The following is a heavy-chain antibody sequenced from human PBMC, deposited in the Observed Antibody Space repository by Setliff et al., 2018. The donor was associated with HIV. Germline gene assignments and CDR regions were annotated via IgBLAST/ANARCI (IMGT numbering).Heavy chain of an antibody. V-gene: IGHV4-4*02. D-gene: IGHD3-22*01. CDR1: GYSISSNW. CDR2: INHSGST. CDR3: ASSRGFYALPS. J-gene: IGHJ5*02. Sequence: KTSETLSLTCVVSGYSISSNWWSWVRQPPGKGLEWIGEINHSGSTTYNPSLKSRVTISVDTSNNQFSLNLRSVTAADTAVYYCASSRGFYALPSWGQGTLVTVSS.